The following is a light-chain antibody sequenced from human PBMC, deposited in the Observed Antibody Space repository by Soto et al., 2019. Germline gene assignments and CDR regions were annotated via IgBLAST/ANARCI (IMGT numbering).Light chain of an antibody. J-gene: IGKJ4*01. CDR3: QQLHNSPLT. V-gene: IGKV1-9*01. Sequence: DIQLTQSPSFLSASVGDRVTITCRASQDISSYLAWYQQTPGKAPKLLIYVASTLQSGVPSRFSGSGSGTEFTLTISSLQPEDFANYYYQQLHNSPLTFGGGTKVEIK. CDR2: VAS. CDR1: QDISSY.